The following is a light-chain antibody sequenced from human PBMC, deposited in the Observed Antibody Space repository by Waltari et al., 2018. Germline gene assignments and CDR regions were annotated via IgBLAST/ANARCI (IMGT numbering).Light chain of an antibody. CDR1: QSVRSH. V-gene: IGKV3-15*01. CDR3: QQYNNWPLT. Sequence: EIVMTQFPATLSVSPGERATLPCRASQSVRSHLAWYQHKPGQAPRLLIYAASTRATGLPASFSGSGAGTEFTLTISSLQSEDFAVYYCQQYNNWPLTFGGGTKVEIK. J-gene: IGKJ4*01. CDR2: AAS.